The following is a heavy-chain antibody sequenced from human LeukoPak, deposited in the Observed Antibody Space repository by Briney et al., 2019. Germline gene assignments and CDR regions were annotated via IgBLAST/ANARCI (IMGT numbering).Heavy chain of an antibody. CDR3: ASYPMRARRKGADY. J-gene: IGHJ4*02. D-gene: IGHD6-6*01. CDR1: GGSFSGYY. Sequence: SETLSLTCAVYGGSFSGYYWSWIRQPPGKGLEWIEEINHSGSTNYNPSLKSRVTISVDTSTNQFSLKLSSVTAADTAVYYCASYPMRARRKGADYWGQRTLVTVSS. CDR2: INHSGST. V-gene: IGHV4-34*01.